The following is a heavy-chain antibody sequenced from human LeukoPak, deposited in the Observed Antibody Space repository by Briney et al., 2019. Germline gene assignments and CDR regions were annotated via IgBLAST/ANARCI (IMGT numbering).Heavy chain of an antibody. V-gene: IGHV3-7*01. Sequence: GGSLRLSCAASGFTFSSYSMNWVRQAPGKGLEWVANIKQDGSEKDHVDSVKGRFTISRDNAKNSLYLQMNNLRAEDTAVYYCARYCGGDCYGMDVWGQGTTVTVSS. J-gene: IGHJ6*02. D-gene: IGHD2-21*01. CDR1: GFTFSSYS. CDR2: IKQDGSEK. CDR3: ARYCGGDCYGMDV.